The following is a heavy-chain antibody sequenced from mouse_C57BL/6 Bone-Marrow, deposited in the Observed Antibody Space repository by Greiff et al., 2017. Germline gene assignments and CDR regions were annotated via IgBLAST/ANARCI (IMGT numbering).Heavy chain of an antibody. CDR3: AVYYYSY. Sequence: QVQLQQSGAELVRPGASVKLSCKASGYTFTDYYINWVKQRPGQGLEWIARIYPGSGNTYYNEKFKGKATLTAEKSSSTAYMQLSSLTSEDSAVYFCAVYYYSYWGQGTTLTVSS. CDR2: IYPGSGNT. V-gene: IGHV1-76*01. J-gene: IGHJ2*01. CDR1: GYTFTDYY. D-gene: IGHD1-1*01.